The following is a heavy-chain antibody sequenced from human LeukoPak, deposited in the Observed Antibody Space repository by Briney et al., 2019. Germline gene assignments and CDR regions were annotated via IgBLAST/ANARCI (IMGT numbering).Heavy chain of an antibody. Sequence: GRSLRLSCAASGFTFRSYAMHWVRQAPGKGLEWVAVISYDGSNKYYADSVKGRFTISRDNAKNSLYLQMNSLRAEDTAVYYCASVPGGVESAAATSATVYWGQGTLVTVSS. J-gene: IGHJ4*02. D-gene: IGHD6-13*01. CDR2: ISYDGSNK. CDR1: GFTFRSYA. CDR3: ASVPGGVESAAATSATVY. V-gene: IGHV3-30-3*01.